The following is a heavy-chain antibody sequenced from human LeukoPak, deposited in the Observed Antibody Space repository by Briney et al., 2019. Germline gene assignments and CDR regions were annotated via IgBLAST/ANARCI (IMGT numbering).Heavy chain of an antibody. CDR2: IYYSGIT. V-gene: IGHV4-31*03. J-gene: IGHJ4*02. CDR1: GGSISSGGYY. CDR3: ARDTSLGYCSSTSCYTGIQ. D-gene: IGHD2-2*02. Sequence: SETLSLTCTVSGGSISSGGYYWSWIRQHPGKGLEWIGYIYYSGITYYNPSLKSRVTISVDTSKNQFSLKLSSVTAADTAVYYCARDTSLGYCSSTSCYTGIQWGQGTLVTVSS.